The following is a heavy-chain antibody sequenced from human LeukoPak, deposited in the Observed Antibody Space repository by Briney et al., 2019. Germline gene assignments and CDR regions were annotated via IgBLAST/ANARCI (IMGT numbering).Heavy chain of an antibody. V-gene: IGHV3-23*01. D-gene: IGHD3-22*01. CDR1: GFTFSSYS. J-gene: IGHJ4*02. CDR2: ISGSGGST. Sequence: AGGSLRLSCAASGFTFSSYSMNWVRQAPGKGLEWVSAISGSGGSTYYADSVKGRFTISRDSSKNTLYLQMNSLRAEDTALYYCAKKADSSGQGYYFDYWGQGTLVTVSS. CDR3: AKKADSSGQGYYFDY.